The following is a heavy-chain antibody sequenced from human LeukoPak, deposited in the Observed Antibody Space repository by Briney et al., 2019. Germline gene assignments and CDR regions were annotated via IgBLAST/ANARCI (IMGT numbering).Heavy chain of an antibody. CDR1: GFTFSSYG. D-gene: IGHD1-7*01. J-gene: IGHJ5*02. V-gene: IGHV3-21*01. Sequence: GGSLRLSCAASGFTFSSYGMHWVRQAPGKGLEWVSSISSSSSYIYYADSVKGRFTISRDNAKNSLYLQMNSLRAEDTAVYYCARGTRNWNYEFDPWGQGTLVTVSS. CDR3: ARGTRNWNYEFDP. CDR2: ISSSSSYI.